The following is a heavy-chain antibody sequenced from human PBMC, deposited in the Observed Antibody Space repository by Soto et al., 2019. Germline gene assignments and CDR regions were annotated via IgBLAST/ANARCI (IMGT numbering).Heavy chain of an antibody. CDR2: ITVGGGGI. Sequence: EVQLLESGGGLVQPGGSLRLSCAASGFAFSSSAMAWIRQTPGKGLQWVSAITVGGGGIYYADSVKGRFTISRYNSKQTLYLQMSSLSAEDTALYFCAKWPPSPKMGVTSHWGQGTLVTVSA. CDR1: GFAFSSSA. D-gene: IGHD1-26*01. V-gene: IGHV3-23*01. CDR3: AKWPPSPKMGVTSH. J-gene: IGHJ4*02.